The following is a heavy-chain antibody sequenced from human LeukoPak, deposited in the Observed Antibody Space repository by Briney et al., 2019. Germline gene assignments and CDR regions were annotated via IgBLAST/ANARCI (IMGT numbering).Heavy chain of an antibody. V-gene: IGHV4-38-2*02. Sequence: SETLSLTCTVSGYSISSGYYWGWIRQPPGKGLEWIGSIYHSGSTYYNPSLKSRVTISVDTSKNQFSLKLSSVTAADTAVYYCAVLAVAGTGVRDDYWGQGTLVTVSS. CDR1: GYSISSGYY. CDR3: AVLAVAGTGVRDDY. J-gene: IGHJ4*02. D-gene: IGHD6-19*01. CDR2: IYHSGST.